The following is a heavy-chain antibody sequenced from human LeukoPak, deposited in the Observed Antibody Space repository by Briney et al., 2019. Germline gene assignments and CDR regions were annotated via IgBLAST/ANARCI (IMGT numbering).Heavy chain of an antibody. V-gene: IGHV1-18*01. CDR1: GYTFTSYG. CDR3: ARDVGYYESGGSDYGMDV. D-gene: IGHD3-22*01. Sequence: ASVKVSCKASGYTFTSYGISWVRQAPGQGLEWMGWISAYNGNTNYAQKLQGRVTMTTDTSTSTAYMELRSLKSDDTAVYFCARDVGYYESGGSDYGMDVWGQGTTVTVSS. J-gene: IGHJ6*02. CDR2: ISAYNGNT.